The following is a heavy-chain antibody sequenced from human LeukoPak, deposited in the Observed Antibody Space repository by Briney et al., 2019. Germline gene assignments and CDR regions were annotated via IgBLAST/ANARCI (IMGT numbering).Heavy chain of an antibody. J-gene: IGHJ6*03. Sequence: SETLSLTCAVYGGSFSGFYWTWIRQPPGKGLEWIGEITHSGSTNYNPSLKSRVTISVDTSKNQFSLKLNSVTAADTAVYYCARASIAARRYYYYMDVWGKGTTATVSS. V-gene: IGHV4-34*01. CDR3: ARASIAARRYYYYMDV. CDR1: GGSFSGFY. D-gene: IGHD6-6*01. CDR2: ITHSGST.